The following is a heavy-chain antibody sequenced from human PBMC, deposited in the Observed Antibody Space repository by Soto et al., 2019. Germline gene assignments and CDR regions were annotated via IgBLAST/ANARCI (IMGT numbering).Heavy chain of an antibody. CDR2: VNVNDGRT. D-gene: IGHD1-1*01. CDR3: ARDINWNVDY. CDR1: GYTFSNYG. J-gene: IGHJ4*02. Sequence: QVHLVQSGTEVKKPGASVKVSCKTSGYTFSNYGISWVRQAPGQGREWVGRVNVNDGRTNYAQNLQDRVNVSTDTSPSTAFMELRSLRSDDTAVYYCARDINWNVDYWGQGTLVTVSS. V-gene: IGHV1-18*01.